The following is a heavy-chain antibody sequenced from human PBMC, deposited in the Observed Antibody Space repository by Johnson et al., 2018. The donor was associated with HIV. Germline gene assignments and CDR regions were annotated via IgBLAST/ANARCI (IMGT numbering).Heavy chain of an antibody. CDR2: ISSSGSSR. V-gene: IGHV3-11*01. CDR1: GFTFSDYY. J-gene: IGHJ3*02. CDR3: AGEGWETTMIQGALDI. Sequence: QVQLVESGGGLVKPGGSLRLSCAASGFTFSDYYMSWIRQAPGKGLEWVSYISSSGSSRYYADSVKGRFTISRDNAKNSLYRQMNSLRVEDTAIYYCAGEGWETTMIQGALDIWGQGTMVTVSS. D-gene: IGHD3-10*01.